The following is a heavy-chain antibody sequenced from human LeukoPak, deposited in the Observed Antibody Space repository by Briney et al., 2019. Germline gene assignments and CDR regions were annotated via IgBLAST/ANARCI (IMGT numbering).Heavy chain of an antibody. V-gene: IGHV3-48*04. CDR3: ARGNRDSSGFYYYYGMDV. Sequence: GGSLRLSCAASGFTFSTYGMTWVRQAPGKGLEGISYISSSSDSIKYADSVKGRFTISRDNAKNSLYLQMNSLRAEDTAFYYCARGNRDSSGFYYYYGMDVWGQGTTVTVSS. CDR1: GFTFSTYG. D-gene: IGHD6-19*01. J-gene: IGHJ6*02. CDR2: ISSSSDSI.